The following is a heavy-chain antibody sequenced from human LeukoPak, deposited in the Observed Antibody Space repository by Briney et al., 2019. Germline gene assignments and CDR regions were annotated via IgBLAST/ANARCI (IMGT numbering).Heavy chain of an antibody. CDR1: GGTFSSYA. Sequence: GASVKVSCKASGGTFSSYAISWVRQAPGQGLEWMGRIIPIFCTANYAQKFQGRVTITTDESTSTAYMELSSLRSEDTAVYYCARGRLTVTTSGFDPWGQGTLVTVSS. CDR2: IIPIFCTA. V-gene: IGHV1-69*05. J-gene: IGHJ5*02. CDR3: ARGRLTVTTSGFDP. D-gene: IGHD4-11*01.